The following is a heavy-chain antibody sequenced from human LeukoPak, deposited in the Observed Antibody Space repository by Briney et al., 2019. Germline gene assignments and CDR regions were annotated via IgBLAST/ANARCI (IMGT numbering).Heavy chain of an antibody. J-gene: IGHJ3*02. CDR3: AKDMIRYSSSWYAFDI. CDR2: ISGSGGST. Sequence: PGGSLRLSCAASGFTFSSYAMSWVRQAPGKGLEWVSAISGSGGSTYYADSVKGRFTISRDNSKNTLYLQMNSLRAEDTALYYCAKDMIRYSSSWYAFDIWGQGAMVTVSS. V-gene: IGHV3-23*01. D-gene: IGHD6-13*01. CDR1: GFTFSSYA.